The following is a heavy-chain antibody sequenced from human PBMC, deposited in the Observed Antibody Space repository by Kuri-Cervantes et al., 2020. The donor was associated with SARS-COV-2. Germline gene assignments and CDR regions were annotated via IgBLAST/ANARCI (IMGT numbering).Heavy chain of an antibody. Sequence: GESLKISCAASGFTFDEYGMSWVRQAPGKGLEWVSFISSSSSKIYYADSVKGRFTISRDNSKNSLYLQMNSLTAEDTAVYYFASDDLDPPYYYYMDVWGKGTTVTVSS. J-gene: IGHJ6*03. CDR2: ISSSSSKI. CDR1: GFTFDEYG. CDR3: ASDDLDPPYYYYMDV. V-gene: IGHV3-21*01. D-gene: IGHD3-9*01.